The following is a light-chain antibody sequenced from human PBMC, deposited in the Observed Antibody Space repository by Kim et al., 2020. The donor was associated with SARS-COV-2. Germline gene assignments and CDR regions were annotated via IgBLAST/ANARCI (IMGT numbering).Light chain of an antibody. CDR2: GAS. CDR1: ASVSSSY. CDR3: QQYVSLIT. V-gene: IGKV3-20*01. J-gene: IGKJ5*01. Sequence: EIVLTQSPGTLSLSPGERATLSCRASASVSSSYFAWYQRKPGQAPRLLIYGASSRATGVPDRFSGSGSGTDFTLTISSLEPEDSAVYFCQQYVSLITFGHGTRLEIK.